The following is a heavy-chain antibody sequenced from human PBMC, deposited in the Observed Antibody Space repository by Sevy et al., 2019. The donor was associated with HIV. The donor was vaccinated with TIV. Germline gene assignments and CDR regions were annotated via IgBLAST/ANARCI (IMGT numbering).Heavy chain of an antibody. D-gene: IGHD3-22*01. CDR2: IWYDGSSK. CDR1: GFSFSNYG. J-gene: IGHJ4*02. Sequence: GGSLRLSCAASGFSFSNYGMHWVRQAPGKGLEWVALIWYDGSSKYYADSVKVRLTISRDNSKNTLSLQMNSLRAEDTAMYYCARGADYFDSSGANFEYWGQGTLVTVSS. CDR3: ARGADYFDSSGANFEY. V-gene: IGHV3-33*01.